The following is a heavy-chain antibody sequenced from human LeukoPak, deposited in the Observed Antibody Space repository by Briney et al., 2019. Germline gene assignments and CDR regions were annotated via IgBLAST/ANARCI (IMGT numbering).Heavy chain of an antibody. D-gene: IGHD5-24*01. Sequence: GASVKVSCKASGYTFTGYYMHWVRQAPGQGLEWMGWINPNSGGTNYAQKFQRRVTMTRDTSISTAYMELSRLRSDDTAVYYCARVELGSGDGYGDYWGEGTLVTVSS. CDR3: ARVELGSGDGYGDY. CDR2: INPNSGGT. CDR1: GYTFTGYY. J-gene: IGHJ4*02. V-gene: IGHV1-2*02.